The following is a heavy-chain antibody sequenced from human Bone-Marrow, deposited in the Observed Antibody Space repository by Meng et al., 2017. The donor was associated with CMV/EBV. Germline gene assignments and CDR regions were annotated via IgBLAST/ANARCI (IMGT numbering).Heavy chain of an antibody. V-gene: IGHV1-58*01. D-gene: IGHD6-13*01. Sequence: SVKVSRKASGFTFTSSAVQWVRQARGQRLEWIGWIVVGSGNTNYAQKFQERVTITRDRSTSTAYMELSSLRSEDTAVYYCARGAAAGPYMWWFDHWGQGTLVTVSS. J-gene: IGHJ5*02. CDR1: GFTFTSSA. CDR3: ARGAAAGPYMWWFDH. CDR2: IVVGSGNT.